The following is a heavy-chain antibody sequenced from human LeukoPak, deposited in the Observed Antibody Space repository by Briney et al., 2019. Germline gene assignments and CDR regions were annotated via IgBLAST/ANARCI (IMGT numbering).Heavy chain of an antibody. D-gene: IGHD6-19*01. Sequence: PSETLFLTCSVSGDSIKNTDYYWAWIRQPPGKGLEWIGSMYYSGHTYYNSSLKSRVTISVDTSKNQVSLKVTSVTAADTAVYYCARHLAVAGNWFDPWGQGTQVTVSS. J-gene: IGHJ5*02. CDR1: GDSIKNTDYY. V-gene: IGHV4-39*01. CDR3: ARHLAVAGNWFDP. CDR2: MYYSGHT.